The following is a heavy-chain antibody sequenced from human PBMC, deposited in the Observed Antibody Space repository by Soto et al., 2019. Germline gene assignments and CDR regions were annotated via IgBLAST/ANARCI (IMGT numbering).Heavy chain of an antibody. CDR1: GFTFSSYA. Sequence: QVQLVESGGGVVQPGRSLRLSCAASGFTFSSYAMHWVRQAPGKGLEWVAVISYDGSNKYYADSVKGRFTISRDNSKNTLYLQMNSLRAEDTAVYYCARDPRLYCSSTSCYGGAPDYWGQGTLVTVSS. D-gene: IGHD2-2*01. J-gene: IGHJ4*02. CDR2: ISYDGSNK. CDR3: ARDPRLYCSSTSCYGGAPDY. V-gene: IGHV3-30-3*01.